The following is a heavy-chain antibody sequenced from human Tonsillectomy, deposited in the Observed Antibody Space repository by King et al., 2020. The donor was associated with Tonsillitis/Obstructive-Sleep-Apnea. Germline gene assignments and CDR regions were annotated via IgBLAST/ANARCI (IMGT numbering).Heavy chain of an antibody. Sequence: QLVQSGAEVKKPGASVKVSCKASGGTFSSYAISWVRQAPGQVLEWMGGIIPIFATAYYAQQFQGRVTSTADESTSTAYMELSSLRSEDTAVYYCARNYDFWSGYYKRYYYYMDVWGKGTTVTVSS. D-gene: IGHD3-3*01. CDR1: GGTFSSYA. CDR2: IIPIFATA. CDR3: ARNYDFWSGYYKRYYYYMDV. J-gene: IGHJ6*03. V-gene: IGHV1-69*01.